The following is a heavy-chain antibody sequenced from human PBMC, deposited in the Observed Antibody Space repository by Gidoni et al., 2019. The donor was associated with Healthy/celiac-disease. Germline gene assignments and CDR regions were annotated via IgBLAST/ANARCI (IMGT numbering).Heavy chain of an antibody. V-gene: IGHV3-33*01. J-gene: IGHJ6*02. CDR1: GYIFSSDG. D-gene: IGHD6-6*01. Sequence: QVSRVESGGGVFQPGRSLRLSCEASGYIFSSDGMHWVRQAPGKGLEWVAVIWYDGSNKYYADSVKGRFTISRDNSKNTLYLQMNSLRAEDTAVYYCARAYSSSSKSANYYYYGMDVWGQGTTVTVSS. CDR3: ARAYSSSSKSANYYYYGMDV. CDR2: IWYDGSNK.